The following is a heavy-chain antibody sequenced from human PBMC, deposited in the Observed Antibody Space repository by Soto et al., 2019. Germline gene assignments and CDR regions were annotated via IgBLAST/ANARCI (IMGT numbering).Heavy chain of an antibody. V-gene: IGHV6-1*01. CDR2: TYYRSKWYN. CDR1: GDSVSSNSAA. CDR3: ATWRSDY. Sequence: SQTLSLTCAISGDSVSSNSAAWDWIRHSPSRGLGWLGRTYYRSKWYNDYAVSMRSRITINPDTTKNQFSLQLNSATPEDTAVYYCATWRSDYWGQGTLVTVSS. J-gene: IGHJ4*02.